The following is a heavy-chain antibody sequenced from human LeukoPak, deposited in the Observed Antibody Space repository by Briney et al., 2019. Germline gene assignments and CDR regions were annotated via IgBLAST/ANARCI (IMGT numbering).Heavy chain of an antibody. V-gene: IGHV4-39*01. CDR3: ARLPGSGYFDY. J-gene: IGHJ4*02. Sequence: PSETLSLTCTVSSGSISSRSFHWGWIRQPPGKGLEWIGTVFHSGSTYYNPSLESRITISVDTSKNQFSLKLRSVTAADTAVYYCARLPGSGYFDYWGQRILVTVSS. D-gene: IGHD3-22*01. CDR2: VFHSGST. CDR1: SGSISSRSFH.